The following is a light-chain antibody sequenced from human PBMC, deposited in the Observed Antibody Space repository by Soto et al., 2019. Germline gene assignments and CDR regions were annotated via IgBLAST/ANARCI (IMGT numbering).Light chain of an antibody. V-gene: IGKV1-39*01. CDR3: QQSYKMPS. J-gene: IGKJ5*01. CDR1: RTVSIY. Sequence: EIPLTQSPSSLAASVGDRLTLTCRASRTVSIYLNWYQHKPGKGPTLLIHATSNLQIGVPSRFSGSGSGTDFTLTISSLEPEDFGTYYCQQSYKMPSFGQGTRLVIK. CDR2: ATS.